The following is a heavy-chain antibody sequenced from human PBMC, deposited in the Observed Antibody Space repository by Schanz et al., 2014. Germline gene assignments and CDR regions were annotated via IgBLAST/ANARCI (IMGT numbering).Heavy chain of an antibody. V-gene: IGHV3-23*01. CDR1: GFTFTTFA. D-gene: IGHD6-19*01. CDR2: ISDRGDGT. Sequence: EQVLESGGGFVQPGGSLRLSCATSGFTFTTFAMTWVRQAPGKGLEWVSGISDRGDGTNYGDSVRGRFTISRDNSRNTAYLQMNNVGVDDTATYYCVKTDAGWRFDYWGQGTLVIVSS. J-gene: IGHJ4*02. CDR3: VKTDAGWRFDY.